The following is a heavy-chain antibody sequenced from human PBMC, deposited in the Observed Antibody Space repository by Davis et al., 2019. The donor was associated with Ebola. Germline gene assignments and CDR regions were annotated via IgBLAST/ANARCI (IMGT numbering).Heavy chain of an antibody. CDR2: IGIAGDT. Sequence: LSLTCAASGFTFSSYDMHWVRQATGKGLEWVSGIGIAGDTFYPGSVKGRFTISRENAKNSLYLQMNSLRAGDTAVYYCARGRGYCSGGTCRNWFDPWGQGTLVTVSS. CDR1: GFTFSSYD. CDR3: ARGRGYCSGGTCRNWFDP. J-gene: IGHJ5*02. D-gene: IGHD2-15*01. V-gene: IGHV3-13*01.